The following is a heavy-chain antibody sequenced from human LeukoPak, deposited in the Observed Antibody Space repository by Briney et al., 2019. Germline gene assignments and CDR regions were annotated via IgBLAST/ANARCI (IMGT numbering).Heavy chain of an antibody. CDR3: ATGTSIYGNSTSCRVDA. V-gene: IGHV1-24*01. Sequence: GASVKVSCKVSGYTLTELSMHWVRQAPGKGLEWMGGFDPEDGETIYAQKFQGRVTMTEDTSTDTAYMELSSLRSEDTAVYYCATGTSIYGNSTSCRVDAWGQGILVIDSS. CDR1: GYTLTELS. CDR2: FDPEDGET. D-gene: IGHD2-2*01. J-gene: IGHJ5*02.